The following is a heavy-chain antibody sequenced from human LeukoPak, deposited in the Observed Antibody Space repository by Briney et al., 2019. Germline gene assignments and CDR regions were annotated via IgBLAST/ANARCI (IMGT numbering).Heavy chain of an antibody. V-gene: IGHV1-8*01. J-gene: IGHJ4*02. CDR2: MNPNRGNT. D-gene: IGHD3-10*01. Sequence: ASVKVSCKASGYTFTSYDINWVRQATGQGPEWMGWMNPNRGNTGYAQKFQGRVTMTRNTSISTAYMELSSLRSEDTAVYYCARRMYGSGSPPLYYWGQGTLVTVSS. CDR1: GYTFTSYD. CDR3: ARRMYGSGSPPLYY.